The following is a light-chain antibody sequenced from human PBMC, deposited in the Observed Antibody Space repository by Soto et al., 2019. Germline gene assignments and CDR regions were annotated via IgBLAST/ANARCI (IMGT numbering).Light chain of an antibody. CDR1: SSDVGAYNY. Sequence: QPVLTQPASVSGSPGQSITISCTGSSSDVGAYNYVSWFQQHPGKAPKFMIYEVRNRPSGVSNRFSGSKSGNTASLTVSGLQAEDEADYYCSSYTTSNTYVFGTGTKLTVL. J-gene: IGLJ1*01. V-gene: IGLV2-14*01. CDR3: SSYTTSNTYV. CDR2: EVR.